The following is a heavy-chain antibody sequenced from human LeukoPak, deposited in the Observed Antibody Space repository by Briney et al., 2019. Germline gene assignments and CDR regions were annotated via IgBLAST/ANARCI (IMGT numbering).Heavy chain of an antibody. D-gene: IGHD6-6*01. V-gene: IGHV3-23*01. Sequence: GGSLRLSCAASGFTFSSYAMSWVRQAPGKGLEWVSAISGNGGSTYYADSVKGRFTISRDNSKNTLYLQMNSLRAEDTAVYYCAKGVYSSSSHFDYWGQGTLVTVSS. CDR2: ISGNGGST. CDR3: AKGVYSSSSHFDY. CDR1: GFTFSSYA. J-gene: IGHJ4*02.